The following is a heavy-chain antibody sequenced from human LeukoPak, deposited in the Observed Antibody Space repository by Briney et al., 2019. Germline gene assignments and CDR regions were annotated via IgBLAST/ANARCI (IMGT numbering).Heavy chain of an antibody. V-gene: IGHV3-49*04. Sequence: GGSLRLSCTASRFTFGDYAMSWVRQAPGKGLEWVSFIRSKTYGGTTEYAASVKGRFTISRDNSKNTLYLQMNSLRPEDTAVYYCANRRRDLVIIHWGQGTLVTVSS. CDR2: IRSKTYGGTT. J-gene: IGHJ4*02. CDR3: ANRRRDLVIIH. CDR1: RFTFGDYA. D-gene: IGHD3-9*01.